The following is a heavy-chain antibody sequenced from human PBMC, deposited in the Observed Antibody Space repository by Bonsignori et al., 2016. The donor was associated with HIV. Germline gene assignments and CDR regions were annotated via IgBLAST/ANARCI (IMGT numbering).Heavy chain of an antibody. J-gene: IGHJ4*02. D-gene: IGHD3-9*01. V-gene: IGHV3-21*06. CDR2: ISSSGSNI. CDR3: ARDSNPDYDFLTGYRY. Sequence: VRQMPGKGLEWLSSISSSGSNIYYADSVKGRFTISRDNAKISLYLQMNSLRAEDTAVYYCARDSNPDYDFLTGYRYWGQGTLVTVSS.